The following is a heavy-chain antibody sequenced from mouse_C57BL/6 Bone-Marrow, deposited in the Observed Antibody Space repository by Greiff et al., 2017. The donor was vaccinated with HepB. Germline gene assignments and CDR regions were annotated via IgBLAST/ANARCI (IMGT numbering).Heavy chain of an antibody. J-gene: IGHJ4*01. V-gene: IGHV1-55*01. CDR3: ARPPPGATVVDYYAMDY. Sequence: VKLQQSGAELVKPGASVKMSCKASGYTFTSYWITWVKQRPGQGLEWIGDIYPGSGSTNYNEKFKSKATLTVDTSSSTAYMQLSSLTSEDSAVYYCARPPPGATVVDYYAMDYWGQGTSVTVSS. D-gene: IGHD1-1*01. CDR2: IYPGSGST. CDR1: GYTFTSYW.